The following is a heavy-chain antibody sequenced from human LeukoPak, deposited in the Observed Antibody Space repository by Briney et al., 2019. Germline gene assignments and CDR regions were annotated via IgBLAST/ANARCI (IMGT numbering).Heavy chain of an antibody. D-gene: IGHD4-23*01. J-gene: IGHJ4*02. Sequence: GRSLRLSCAASGFTFSNYAMHWVRQVPGKGLEWVALISYHGSNKYYADSVKGRFTISRDNSKNTLYLQMHSLRPEDTTVYYCARGAFYTDYDGFFDYWGQGTLVTVSS. CDR2: ISYHGSNK. CDR3: ARGAFYTDYDGFFDY. V-gene: IGHV3-30*04. CDR1: GFTFSNYA.